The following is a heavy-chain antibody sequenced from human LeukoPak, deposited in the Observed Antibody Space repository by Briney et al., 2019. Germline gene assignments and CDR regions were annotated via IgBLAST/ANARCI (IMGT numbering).Heavy chain of an antibody. D-gene: IGHD1-26*01. CDR2: ISGSGDTT. CDR1: GFTFSNND. J-gene: IGHJ4*02. V-gene: IGHV3-23*01. CDR3: ARRGTYFGGFDY. Sequence: GGSLRLSCAASGFTFSNNDMSWVRQAPGKGLERVSGISGSGDTTNYGDSVKGRFTISRDNSKNRLYLQMNSLRVEDTAVYYCARRGTYFGGFDYWGQGTPVTVPS.